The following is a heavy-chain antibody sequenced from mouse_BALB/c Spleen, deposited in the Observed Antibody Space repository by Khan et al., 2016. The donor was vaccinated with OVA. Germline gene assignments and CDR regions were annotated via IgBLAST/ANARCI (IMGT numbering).Heavy chain of an antibody. Sequence: EVQLQESGPGLVKHSQSLSLTCTVTGYSITTDYAWNWIRQFPGNKLEWMGYISYSGNTKYNPSLKSRISITRDTSKNQFFLQLKSVTTEDTARYYCARIYGGDFDYWGKGTTLTVSS. D-gene: IGHD1-1*01. V-gene: IGHV3-2*02. J-gene: IGHJ2*01. CDR1: GYSITTDYA. CDR2: ISYSGNT. CDR3: ARIYGGDFDY.